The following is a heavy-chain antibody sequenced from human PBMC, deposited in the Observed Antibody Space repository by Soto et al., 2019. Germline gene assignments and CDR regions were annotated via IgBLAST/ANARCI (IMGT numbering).Heavy chain of an antibody. CDR1: GFSLSDYW. CDR2: ITRDGSST. J-gene: IGHJ4*02. D-gene: IGHD5-18*01. Sequence: EVQLVESGGGLVQPGGSLRLSCAASGFSLSDYWMHWVRQAPGEGLVWLSRITRDGSSTNYADSVKGRFTISRDNAKNTLYLQVNSLRGEDTAVYYCARGANGYYYFDYWGQGTLGTVSA. V-gene: IGHV3-74*01. CDR3: ARGANGYYYFDY.